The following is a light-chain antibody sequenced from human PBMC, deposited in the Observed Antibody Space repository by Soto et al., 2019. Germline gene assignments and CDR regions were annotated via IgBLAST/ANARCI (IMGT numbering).Light chain of an antibody. V-gene: IGLV4-60*02. CDR3: ETWDSNTRV. CDR2: LEGSGSY. J-gene: IGLJ2*01. Sequence: QAVVTQSSSASASLGSSVKLTCTLSSGHSSYIIAWHQQQTGKAPRYLMKLEGSGSYNKGSGVPDRFSGSSSGADRYLTISNLQFDDEANYYCETWDSNTRVFGGGTKLTVL. CDR1: SGHSSYI.